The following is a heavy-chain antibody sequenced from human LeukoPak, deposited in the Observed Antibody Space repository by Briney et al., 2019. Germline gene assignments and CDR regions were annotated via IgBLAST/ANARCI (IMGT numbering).Heavy chain of an antibody. D-gene: IGHD3-10*01. CDR3: ARESPITMVRGVITP. J-gene: IGHJ5*02. V-gene: IGHV4-39*07. CDR2: ICYSGST. CDR1: GGSISSSSYY. Sequence: PSETLSLTCTVSGGSISSSSYYWGWIRQPPGKGLEWIGSICYSGSTYYNPSLKSRVTISVDTSKNQFSLKLSSVTAADTAVYYCARESPITMVRGVITPWGQGTLVTVSS.